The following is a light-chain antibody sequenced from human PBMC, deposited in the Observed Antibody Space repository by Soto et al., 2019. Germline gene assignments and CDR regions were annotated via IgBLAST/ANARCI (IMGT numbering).Light chain of an antibody. Sequence: QSALTQPASVSGSLGQSLTISCTGSNSDVGDYDYVSWYQQHPGKPPKLVIYQVTNRPSGVSARFSGSKSGSTASLTISGLLAEDEADYYCISYRRGGTVVFGGGTKVTVL. CDR1: NSDVGDYDY. J-gene: IGLJ2*01. CDR2: QVT. V-gene: IGLV2-14*01. CDR3: ISYRRGGTVV.